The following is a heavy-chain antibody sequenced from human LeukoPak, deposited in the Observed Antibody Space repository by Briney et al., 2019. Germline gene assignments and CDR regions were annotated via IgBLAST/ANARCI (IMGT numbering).Heavy chain of an antibody. CDR1: GFTFSSYS. CDR2: ISSSSSYI. V-gene: IGHV3-21*01. J-gene: IGHJ4*02. CDR3: ARDHFSDSSGYYYY. Sequence: GGSLRLSCAASGFTFSSYSMNWVRQAPGKGLEWVSSISSSSSYIYYADSVKGRFTISRDNAKNSLYLQMNSLRAEDTAVYYCARDHFSDSSGYYYYWGQGTLVTVSS. D-gene: IGHD3-22*01.